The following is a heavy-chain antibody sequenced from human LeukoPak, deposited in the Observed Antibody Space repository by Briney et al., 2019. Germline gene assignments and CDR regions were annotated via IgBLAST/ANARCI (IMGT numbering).Heavy chain of an antibody. J-gene: IGHJ5*02. V-gene: IGHV4-4*07. CDR2: IYTSGST. Sequence: PSETLSLTCTVSGGSISSYYWSWIRQPAGEGLEWIGRIYTSGSTNYNPSLKSRVTMSVDTSKNQFSLKLSSVTAADTAVYYCARYGYYDFWSGYLFDNWFDPWGQGTLVTVSS. CDR3: ARYGYYDFWSGYLFDNWFDP. CDR1: GGSISSYY. D-gene: IGHD3-3*01.